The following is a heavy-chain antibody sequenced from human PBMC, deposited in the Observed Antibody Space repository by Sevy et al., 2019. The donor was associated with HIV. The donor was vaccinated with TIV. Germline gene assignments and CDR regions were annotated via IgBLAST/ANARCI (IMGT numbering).Heavy chain of an antibody. D-gene: IGHD3-10*01. Sequence: ASVKVSCKTSGYIVTNSGITWVQQAPGQGLEWMGWNGVYNGNLKYAQKFQGRVTMTTDTSTSTAYMELTSLRSDDTGVYYCARVPTYHYGSATYFDYWGQRTLVTVSS. CDR3: ARVPTYHYGSATYFDY. V-gene: IGHV1-18*01. J-gene: IGHJ4*02. CDR2: NGVYNGNL. CDR1: GYIVTNSG.